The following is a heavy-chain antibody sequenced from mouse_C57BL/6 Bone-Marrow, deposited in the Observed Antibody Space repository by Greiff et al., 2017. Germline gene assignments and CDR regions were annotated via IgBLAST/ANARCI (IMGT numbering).Heavy chain of an antibody. Sequence: VQGVESGAELAKPGASVKLSCKASGYTFTSYWMHWVKQRPGQGLEWLGYINPSSGYTKYNQMFKDKATLTADHSSSTAYMQLSRLTYEYSAVDYCARQLRLLFAYWGQGTLVTVSA. CDR1: GYTFTSYW. V-gene: IGHV1-7*01. D-gene: IGHD3-2*02. CDR2: INPSSGYT. J-gene: IGHJ3*01. CDR3: ARQLRLLFAY.